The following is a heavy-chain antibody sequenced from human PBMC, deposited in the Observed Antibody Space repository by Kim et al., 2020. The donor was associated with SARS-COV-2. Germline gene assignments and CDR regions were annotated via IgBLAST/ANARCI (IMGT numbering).Heavy chain of an antibody. CDR3: ARERKGTVGATSFDT. J-gene: IGHJ4*01. Sequence: SETLSLTCTVSGGSISSNTHYWGWIRQPPGKGLEWIGSIYYTGTTYYNPSLKRRVTFSVDTSNNHLSLRLSSVSAADTAVYYCARERKGTVGATSFDTWG. CDR1: GGSISSNTHY. CDR2: IYYTGTT. V-gene: IGHV4-39*02. D-gene: IGHD1-26*01.